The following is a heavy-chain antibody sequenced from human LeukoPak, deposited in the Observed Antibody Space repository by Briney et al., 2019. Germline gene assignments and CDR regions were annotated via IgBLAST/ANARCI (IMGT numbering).Heavy chain of an antibody. D-gene: IGHD6-13*01. CDR3: ARDIAAAGLFFDY. CDR2: ISSSSSYI. CDR1: GFTFSSYS. V-gene: IGHV3-21*01. J-gene: IGHJ4*02. Sequence: PGGSLRLSCAASGFTFSSYSMNWVRQAPGKGLEWVSSISSSSSYIDYADSVKGRFTISRDNAKNSLYLQMNSLRAEDTAIYYCARDIAAAGLFFDYWGQGTLVTVSS.